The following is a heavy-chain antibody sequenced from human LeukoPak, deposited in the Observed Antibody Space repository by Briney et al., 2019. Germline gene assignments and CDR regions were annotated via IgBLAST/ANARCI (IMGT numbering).Heavy chain of an antibody. CDR3: ARALTFYDYVWGSYRPHPYFDY. CDR1: GGSFSGYY. J-gene: IGHJ4*02. Sequence: SETLSLTCAVYGGSFSGYYWSWIRQPPGKGLEWIGEINLSGSTNYNPSLKSRVTISVDTSKNQFSLKLSSVTAADTAVYYCARALTFYDYVWGSYRPHPYFDYWGQGTLVTVSS. V-gene: IGHV4-34*01. CDR2: INLSGST. D-gene: IGHD3-16*02.